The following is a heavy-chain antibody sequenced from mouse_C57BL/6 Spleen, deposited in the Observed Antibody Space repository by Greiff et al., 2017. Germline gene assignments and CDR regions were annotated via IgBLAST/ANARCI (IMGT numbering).Heavy chain of an antibody. CDR2: IWCGGST. CDR1: GFSLTSYG. CDR3: ARKGGYGFDY. Sequence: VQLQQSAPGLVQPSQSLSITCTVSGFSLTSYGVHWVRHSPGKGLAWLGVIWCGGSTDYNAAFISRLSISKDNSKSQVFFKMNSLQADDTAIYYCARKGGYGFDYWGQGTTRTVTS. J-gene: IGHJ2*01. V-gene: IGHV2-2*01. D-gene: IGHD2-2*01.